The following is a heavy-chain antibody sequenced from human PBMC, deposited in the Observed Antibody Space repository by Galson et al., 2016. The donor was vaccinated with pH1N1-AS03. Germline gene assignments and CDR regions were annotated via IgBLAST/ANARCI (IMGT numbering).Heavy chain of an antibody. CDR1: GGTFSSYA. J-gene: IGHJ6*02. D-gene: IGHD6-19*01. Sequence: SVKVSCKASGGTFSSYAISWVRQAPGQGLEWMGGIIPIFGTANYAQKFQGRVTITADESTSTAYMELSSLRSEDTAVYYCARDSSTSSGWYGLYYYYGMDVWGQGTTVTVSS. V-gene: IGHV1-69*13. CDR2: IIPIFGTA. CDR3: ARDSSTSSGWYGLYYYYGMDV.